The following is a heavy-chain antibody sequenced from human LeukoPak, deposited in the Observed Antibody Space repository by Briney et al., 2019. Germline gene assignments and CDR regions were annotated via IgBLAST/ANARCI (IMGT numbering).Heavy chain of an antibody. CDR2: ICAYNGNT. CDR3: ARGATYYGDYRYYFDY. Sequence: ASVKVSCKASGYTFTSYGISWVRQAPGQGLEWMGWICAYNGNTNYAQKLQGRVTMTTDTSTSTAYMERRSLRSDDTAVYYCARGATYYGDYRYYFDYWGQGTLVTVSS. J-gene: IGHJ4*02. D-gene: IGHD4-17*01. CDR1: GYTFTSYG. V-gene: IGHV1-18*01.